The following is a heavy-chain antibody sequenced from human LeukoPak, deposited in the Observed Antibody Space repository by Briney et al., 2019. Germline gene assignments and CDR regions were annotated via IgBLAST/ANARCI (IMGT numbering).Heavy chain of an antibody. V-gene: IGHV4-30-4*01. CDR2: IHHSGSTY. J-gene: IGHJ4*02. Sequence: SETLSLTCTVSGGSISGGDYYWSWIRQPPGKGLEWIGYIHHSGSTYYYNPSLKRRVTMSVDTSKNQFSLKLSSVGAADTAVYYCVRDRSRPNPFFDSWGQGTLVTVSS. D-gene: IGHD6-13*01. CDR1: GGSISGGDYY. CDR3: VRDRSRPNPFFDS.